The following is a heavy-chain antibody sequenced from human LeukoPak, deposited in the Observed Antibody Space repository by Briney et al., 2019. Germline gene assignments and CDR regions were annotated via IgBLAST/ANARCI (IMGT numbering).Heavy chain of an antibody. V-gene: IGHV3-23*01. CDR3: AKARATIAVAGPLGY. D-gene: IGHD6-19*01. J-gene: IGHJ4*02. Sequence: GGSLRLFCAASGFTFNSYAMSWVRQAPGKGLEWVSAISGSGGSTYYADSVKGRFTISRDNSKNTLYLQMNSLRAEDTAVYYCAKARATIAVAGPLGYWGQGTLVTVSS. CDR1: GFTFNSYA. CDR2: ISGSGGST.